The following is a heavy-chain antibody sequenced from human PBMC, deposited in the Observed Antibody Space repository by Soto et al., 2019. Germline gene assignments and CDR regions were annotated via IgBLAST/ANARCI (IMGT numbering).Heavy chain of an antibody. Sequence: GGTLRLSCAASVFTCSSHWTRWLRPAPAKGLGGVAKIKQEGSEKYYADSVKGRFTISRDNAKNSRYLKMNSLRAEETAVFYCARGGSCGWNGLNWFDPWGQRTLVTVS. V-gene: IGHV3-7*01. CDR1: VFTCSSHW. CDR3: ARGGSCGWNGLNWFDP. D-gene: IGHD6-19*01. J-gene: IGHJ5*02. CDR2: IKQEGSEK.